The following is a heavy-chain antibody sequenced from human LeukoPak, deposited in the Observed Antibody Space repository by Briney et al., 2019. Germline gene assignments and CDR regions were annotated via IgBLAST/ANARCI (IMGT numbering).Heavy chain of an antibody. CDR1: GGTFSSYA. CDR2: IIPIFGTA. Sequence: GASVKVSCKASGGTFSSYAISWVRQAPGQGLEWMGGIIPIFGTASYAQKFQGRVTITTDESTSTAYMELSSLRSEDTAVYYCARGPRGEWPVVVRYFQHWGQGTLVTVSS. J-gene: IGHJ1*01. V-gene: IGHV1-69*05. CDR3: ARGPRGEWPVVVRYFQH. D-gene: IGHD3-10*01.